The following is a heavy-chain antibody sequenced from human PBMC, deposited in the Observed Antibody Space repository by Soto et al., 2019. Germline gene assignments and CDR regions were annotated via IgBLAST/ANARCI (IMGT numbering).Heavy chain of an antibody. CDR2: VFYTGFT. CDR3: ATSQKGYNWNYFDH. CDR1: GASVSGSYYY. J-gene: IGHJ4*02. V-gene: IGHV4-39*01. Sequence: KAXXTLSLPCAVSGASVSGSYYYWAWLRQSPGQGPEWIGSVFYTGFTSYNPSLESRVSVSVDTSKSQFSLKLSAVTAADTAVYYCATSQKGYNWNYFDHWGQGALATVS. D-gene: IGHD1-20*01.